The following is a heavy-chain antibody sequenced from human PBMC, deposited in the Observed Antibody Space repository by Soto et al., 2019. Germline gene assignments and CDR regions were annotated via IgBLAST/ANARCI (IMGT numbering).Heavy chain of an antibody. CDR2: IYYSGST. CDR3: ARQTSETYYYGSGSFNWFDP. V-gene: IGHV4-39*01. CDR1: GGSISSSSYY. Sequence: SETLSLTCTVSGGSISSSSYYWGWIRQPPGKGLERIGSIYYSGSTYYNPSLKSRVTISVDTSKNQFSLKLSSVTAADTAVYYCARQTSETYYYGSGSFNWFDPWGQGTLVTFSS. D-gene: IGHD3-10*01. J-gene: IGHJ5*02.